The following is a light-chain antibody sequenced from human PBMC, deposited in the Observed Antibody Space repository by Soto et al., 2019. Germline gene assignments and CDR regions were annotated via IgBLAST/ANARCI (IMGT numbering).Light chain of an antibody. CDR2: AAS. V-gene: IGKV1-9*01. CDR1: QGISSY. CDR3: QQHNNYPLT. J-gene: IGKJ4*01. Sequence: DLQLTQSPSFLSASVGDRVTLSCRASQGISSYLAWYQQHPGKAPNRLIYAASTLQSEAPARFSGSGSGTEFTLTISSLQPEDFATYYCQQHNNYPLTFGGGTKVEIK.